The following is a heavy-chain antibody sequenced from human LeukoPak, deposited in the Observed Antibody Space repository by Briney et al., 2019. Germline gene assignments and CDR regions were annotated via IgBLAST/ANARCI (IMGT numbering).Heavy chain of an antibody. V-gene: IGHV3-30*02. D-gene: IGHD6-19*01. CDR3: AKEEPIAVAGLDYYYYYMDV. J-gene: IGHJ6*03. CDR2: IRYDGSNK. Sequence: PGGSLRLSCAASGFTFSTYAMHWVRQAPGKGLEWVAFIRYDGSNKYYADSVKGRFTISRDNSKNTLYLQMNSLRAEDTAVYYCAKEEPIAVAGLDYYYYYMDVWGKGTTVTISS. CDR1: GFTFSTYA.